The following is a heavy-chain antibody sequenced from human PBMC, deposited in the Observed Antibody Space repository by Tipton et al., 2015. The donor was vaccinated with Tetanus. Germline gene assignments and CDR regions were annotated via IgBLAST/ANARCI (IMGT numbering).Heavy chain of an antibody. CDR1: GYTFTNSG. CDR2: VSTYQGDT. CDR3: AGHLRVGRNFAGYFRD. Sequence: QLVQSGAEVKTPGASVKVSCTTSGYTFTNSGISWVRQAPGHGPELMGWVSTYQGDTNYPQKFQGRVIMTTDTSTSTAYMEMRSLGFDDTAMYYCAGHLRVGRNFAGYFRDWGQAALVTGSS. V-gene: IGHV1-18*01. D-gene: IGHD3-22*01. J-gene: IGHJ4*02.